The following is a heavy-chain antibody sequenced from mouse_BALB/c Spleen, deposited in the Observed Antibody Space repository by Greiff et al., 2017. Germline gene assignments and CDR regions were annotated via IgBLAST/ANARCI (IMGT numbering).Heavy chain of an antibody. CDR2: ISYSGST. D-gene: IGHD2-2*01. J-gene: IGHJ3*01. Sequence: VQLKESGPSLVKPSQTLSLTCSVTGDSITSGYWNWIRTFPGNKLEYMGYISYSGSTYYNPSLKSRISITRDTSKNQYYLQLNSVTTEDTATYYCARDGYDEGLFAYWGQGTLVTVSA. CDR3: ARDGYDEGLFAY. CDR1: GDSITSGY. V-gene: IGHV3-8*02.